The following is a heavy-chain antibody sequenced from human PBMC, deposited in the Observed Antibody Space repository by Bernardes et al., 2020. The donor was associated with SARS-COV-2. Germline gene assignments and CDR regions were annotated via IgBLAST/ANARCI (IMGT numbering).Heavy chain of an antibody. CDR3: ARFRARFDP. CDR1: GGSISSYY. Sequence: SETLSLTCTVSGGSISSYYWSWIRQPPGKGLEWIGYIYYSGSTNYNPPLKSRVTISVDTSKNQFSLKLSSVTAADTAVYYCARFRARFDPWGQGTLVTVCS. V-gene: IGHV4-59*08. CDR2: IYYSGST. J-gene: IGHJ5*02.